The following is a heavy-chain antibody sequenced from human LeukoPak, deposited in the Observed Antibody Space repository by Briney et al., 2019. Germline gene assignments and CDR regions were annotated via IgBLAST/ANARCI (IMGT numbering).Heavy chain of an antibody. Sequence: PGGSLRLSCAASGFTFSGYGMHWVRQAPGKGLEWVAVIWYDGSNRYYADSLKGRFTISRDNSKNTLYLQMNSLTADDTAVYYCARDPLGVLSYFDYWGQGTLVTVSS. V-gene: IGHV3-33*08. D-gene: IGHD3-16*01. J-gene: IGHJ4*02. CDR1: GFTFSGYG. CDR3: ARDPLGVLSYFDY. CDR2: IWYDGSNR.